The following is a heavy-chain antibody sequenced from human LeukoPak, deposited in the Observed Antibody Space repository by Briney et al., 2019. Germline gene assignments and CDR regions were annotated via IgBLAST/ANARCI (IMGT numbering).Heavy chain of an antibody. CDR2: IYPGDSDT. CDR1: GYSFTSYW. J-gene: IGHJ4*02. CDR3: PRQTGYSYGEFDY. Sequence: GEALKISCKGSGYSFTSYWIGWVRQMPGKGLEWLGIIYPGDSDTRYSPSFQGQVTISADKSISTAYLQWSSLKASDTAMYYCPRQTGYSYGEFDYWGQGTLVTVSS. D-gene: IGHD5-18*01. V-gene: IGHV5-51*01.